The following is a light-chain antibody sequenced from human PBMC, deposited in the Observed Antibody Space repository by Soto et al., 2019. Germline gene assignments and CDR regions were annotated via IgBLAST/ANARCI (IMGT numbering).Light chain of an antibody. CDR1: SSDVGGYNY. J-gene: IGLJ1*01. Sequence: QSVLTQPASMSGSPGQSITISCSGSSSDVGGYNYVSWYQQHPGKAPKLMIYEVTHRPSGISSRFSGSKSGNTASLTISGLQAEDEADYYCFSYTSDSTRVFGTGTKLTVL. V-gene: IGLV2-14*01. CDR2: EVT. CDR3: FSYTSDSTRV.